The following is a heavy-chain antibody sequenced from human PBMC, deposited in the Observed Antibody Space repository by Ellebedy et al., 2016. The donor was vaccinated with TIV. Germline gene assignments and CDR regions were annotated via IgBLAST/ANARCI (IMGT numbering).Heavy chain of an antibody. D-gene: IGHD4-23*01. CDR2: TYPGDSDT. V-gene: IGHV5-51*01. CDR3: VRFGWGDYGGNFIWY. Sequence: PGGSLRLSCKGSGYSFTSYWIGWVRQMPGKGLEWMGVTYPGDSDTRYSPSFQGQVTISADKSISTAYLQWSSLKASDTAMYYCVRFGWGDYGGNFIWYWGQGTLVTVSS. J-gene: IGHJ4*02. CDR1: GYSFTSYW.